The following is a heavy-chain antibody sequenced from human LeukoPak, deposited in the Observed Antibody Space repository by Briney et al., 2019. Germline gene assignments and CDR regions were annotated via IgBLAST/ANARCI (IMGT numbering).Heavy chain of an antibody. Sequence: PSETLSLTCAVSGGSISSGGYSWSWIRQPPGKGLEWIGYIYHSGSTYYNPSLKSRVTISVDRSKNQFSLKLSSVTAADTAVYYCARETGPYGIDIWGQGTMVTVSS. D-gene: IGHD4-17*01. V-gene: IGHV4-30-2*01. CDR1: GGSISSGGYS. CDR2: IYHSGST. J-gene: IGHJ3*02. CDR3: ARETGPYGIDI.